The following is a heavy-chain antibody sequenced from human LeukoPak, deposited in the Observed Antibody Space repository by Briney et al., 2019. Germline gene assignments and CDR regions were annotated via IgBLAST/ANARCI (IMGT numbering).Heavy chain of an antibody. D-gene: IGHD3-10*01. CDR1: GFTFSQAW. CDR2: VKSKTDGETT. CDR3: TTGFGEIDY. Sequence: GGSLRLSCAASGFTFSQAWMTWVRQAPGKGLEWIGRVKSKTDGETTDYAAPVKGRFTISRDDSKNTLYLQMNSLKTEDTAVYYCTTGFGEIDYWGQGTLVTVSS. V-gene: IGHV3-15*01. J-gene: IGHJ4*02.